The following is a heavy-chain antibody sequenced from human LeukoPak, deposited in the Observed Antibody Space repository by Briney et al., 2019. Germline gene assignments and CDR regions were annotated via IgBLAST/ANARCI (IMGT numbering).Heavy chain of an antibody. CDR2: IYTSGST. CDR1: GGSISSGSYY. CDR3: VGYGGNSERNAFDI. J-gene: IGHJ3*02. D-gene: IGHD4-23*01. Sequence: SETLSLTCTVSGGSISSGSYYWSWIRQPAGKGLEWIGRIYTSGSTNYNPSLKSRVTISVDTSKNQFSLKLSSVTAADTAVYYCVGYGGNSERNAFDIWGQGTMVTVSS. V-gene: IGHV4-61*02.